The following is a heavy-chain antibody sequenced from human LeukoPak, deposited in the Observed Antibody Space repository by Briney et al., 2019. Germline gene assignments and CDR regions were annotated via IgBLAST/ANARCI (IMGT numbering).Heavy chain of an antibody. D-gene: IGHD2-2*02. CDR2: IYYSGST. CDR1: SGSISSYY. Sequence: PSETLSLTCTVSSGSISSYYWSWIRQPPGKGLEWIGYIYYSGSTNYNPSLKSRVTISVDTSKNQFSLKLSSVTAADTAVYYCARTSPLYCSSTSCYTGLDWFDPWGQGTLVTVSS. J-gene: IGHJ5*02. CDR3: ARTSPLYCSSTSCYTGLDWFDP. V-gene: IGHV4-59*01.